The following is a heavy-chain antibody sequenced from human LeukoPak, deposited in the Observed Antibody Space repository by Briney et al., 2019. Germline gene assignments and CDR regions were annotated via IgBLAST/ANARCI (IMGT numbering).Heavy chain of an antibody. CDR3: ATRHGVPNIVVVPAAINYYGMDV. J-gene: IGHJ6*02. D-gene: IGHD2-2*02. CDR1: GGTFSSYA. CDR2: IIPIFGTA. Sequence: SVKVSCKASGGTFSSYAISWVRQAPGQGLEWMGGIIPIFGTANYAQKFQGRVTITADESTSTAYMELSSLRSEDTAVYYCATRHGVPNIVVVPAAINYYGMDVWGQGTTVTVS. V-gene: IGHV1-69*13.